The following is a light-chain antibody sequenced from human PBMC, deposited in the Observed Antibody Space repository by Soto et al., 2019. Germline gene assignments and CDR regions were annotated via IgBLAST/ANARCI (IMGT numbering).Light chain of an antibody. CDR2: TTS. CDR3: SSWDDSLSGVV. V-gene: IGLV1-44*01. J-gene: IGLJ2*01. Sequence: QSVVTQPPSVSGTPGQGVIISCSNVGRHEVSWYQQVPGMAPKLLIHTTSQRPSGVPDRFSASKSGTSASLVIRGLQSDDEADYFCSSWDDSLSGVVFGRGTKLTVL. CDR1: NVGRHE.